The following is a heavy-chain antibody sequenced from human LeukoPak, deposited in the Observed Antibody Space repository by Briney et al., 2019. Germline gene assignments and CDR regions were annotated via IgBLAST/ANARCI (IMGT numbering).Heavy chain of an antibody. J-gene: IGHJ4*02. CDR2: ISGSGGST. CDR3: AKQGYYDFWSGYLDY. Sequence: GGSLRLSCAASGFTFSSYAMSWVRQAPGKGLEWVSAISGSGGSTYYADSVKGRFTISRDNSKNTLYLQMNSLRAEDTAVYYCAKQGYYDFWSGYLDYWGQETLVTVSS. CDR1: GFTFSSYA. D-gene: IGHD3-3*01. V-gene: IGHV3-23*01.